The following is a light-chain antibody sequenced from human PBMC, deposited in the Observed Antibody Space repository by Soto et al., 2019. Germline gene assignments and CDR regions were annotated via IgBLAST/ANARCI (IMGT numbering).Light chain of an antibody. J-gene: IGKJ3*01. CDR2: AAS. Sequence: DIQMTQSPSSLSASVGDRVPISCRASQGISNSLAWYQQKPGQVPKPLINAASTLQSGVPSRFSGSGSGTDFTLTISSLQPEDVATYYCQMYNSAPFTFGPGTKVDIK. CDR3: QMYNSAPFT. CDR1: QGISNS. V-gene: IGKV1-27*01.